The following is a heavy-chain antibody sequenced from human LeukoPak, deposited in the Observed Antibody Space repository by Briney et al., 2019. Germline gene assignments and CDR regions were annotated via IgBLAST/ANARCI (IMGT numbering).Heavy chain of an antibody. J-gene: IGHJ5*02. D-gene: IGHD3-3*02. CDR2: INPNSGGT. CDR3: ARDVSRDNWFDP. CDR1: EYTFTGYY. V-gene: IGHV1-2*02. Sequence: ASVKVSFKASEYTFTGYYIHWVRQAPGQGLEWMGWINPNSGGTNYAEKFQDRVTMTRDTSISTAYMELSRLRSDDTAVYFCARDVSRDNWFDPWGQGTLVTVSS.